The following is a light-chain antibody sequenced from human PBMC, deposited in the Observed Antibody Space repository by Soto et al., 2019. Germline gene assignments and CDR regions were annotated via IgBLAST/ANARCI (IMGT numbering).Light chain of an antibody. V-gene: IGKV3-15*01. CDR1: QTVSTN. CDR3: QQYNSWPPLT. CDR2: GAS. Sequence: EIVMTQSPDTLSVSPGDRATLSCRASQTVSTNLAWYQQKPGQAPRLLIYGASTRATGVPDRFSGSGSRTDFTLTISSLQSEDFAVYYCQQYNSWPPLTFGQGTKVEIK. J-gene: IGKJ1*01.